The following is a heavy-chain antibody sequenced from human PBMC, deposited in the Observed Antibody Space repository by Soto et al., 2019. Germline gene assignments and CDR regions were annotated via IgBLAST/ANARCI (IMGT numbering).Heavy chain of an antibody. Sequence: ASVKVSCKASGYTFTSYAMHWVRQAPVQRLEWMGWINAGNGNTKYSQKFQGRVTITRDTSASTAYMELSSLRSEDTAVYYCARSHLYYDSSGYPDYWGQGTLVTVSS. CDR2: INAGNGNT. V-gene: IGHV1-3*01. CDR3: ARSHLYYDSSGYPDY. CDR1: GYTFTSYA. J-gene: IGHJ4*02. D-gene: IGHD3-22*01.